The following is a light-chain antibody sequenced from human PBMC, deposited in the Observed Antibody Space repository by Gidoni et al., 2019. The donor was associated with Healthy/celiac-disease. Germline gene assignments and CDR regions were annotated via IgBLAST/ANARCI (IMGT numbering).Light chain of an antibody. J-gene: IGLJ3*02. CDR3: AAWDDSLNGWV. V-gene: IGLV1-44*01. Sequence: QSVLTQPPSASGTPGQRVTISCSGSSSNLGSNTVNWYQQPPGTAPKLRLYSNNQRPSGVPDRFSGSKSGTSASLAISGLQSEDEADYYCAAWDDSLNGWVFGGGTKLTVL. CDR2: SNN. CDR1: SSNLGSNT.